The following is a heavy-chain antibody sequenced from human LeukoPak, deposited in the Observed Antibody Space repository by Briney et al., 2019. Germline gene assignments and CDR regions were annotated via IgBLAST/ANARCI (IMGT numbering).Heavy chain of an antibody. J-gene: IGHJ3*02. Sequence: ASVKVSCKASGYTFTSYYMHWVRQAPGQGLEWMGWINPNSGGTNYAQKFQGWVTMTRDTSISTAYMELSRLRSDDTAVYYCARDILSASGSEPYAFDIWGQGTMVTVSS. CDR1: GYTFTSYY. D-gene: IGHD3-9*01. CDR3: ARDILSASGSEPYAFDI. V-gene: IGHV1-2*04. CDR2: INPNSGGT.